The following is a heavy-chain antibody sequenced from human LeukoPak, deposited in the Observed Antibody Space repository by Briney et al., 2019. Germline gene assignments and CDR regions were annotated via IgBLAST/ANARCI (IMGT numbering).Heavy chain of an antibody. V-gene: IGHV3-53*05. J-gene: IGHJ6*02. Sequence: GGSLRLSCAASGFTVSSNYMSWVRQPPGKGLEWVSVIYSGGSTYYADSVKGRFTISRDNSKNTLYLQMNSLRAEDTAVYYCAKDRTVLRYFDWLFHYYGMDVWGQGTTVTVSS. CDR1: GFTVSSNY. CDR3: AKDRTVLRYFDWLFHYYGMDV. D-gene: IGHD3-9*01. CDR2: IYSGGST.